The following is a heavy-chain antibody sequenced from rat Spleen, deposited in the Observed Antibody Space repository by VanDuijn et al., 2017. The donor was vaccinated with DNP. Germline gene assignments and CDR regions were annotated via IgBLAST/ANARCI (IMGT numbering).Heavy chain of an antibody. CDR1: GYSITSDY. D-gene: IGHD1-11*01. V-gene: IGHV3-1*01. CDR2: ISYSGST. CDR3: ARMHYGCDN. Sequence: EVQLQESGPGLVKPSQSLSLTCSVTGYSITSDYWGWIRKFPGNKMEWIGHISYSGSTSYNPSLKSRIPITRDTSKNQFFLQVISVTPEDTATYYCARMHYGCDNWGQGVMVTVSS. J-gene: IGHJ2*01.